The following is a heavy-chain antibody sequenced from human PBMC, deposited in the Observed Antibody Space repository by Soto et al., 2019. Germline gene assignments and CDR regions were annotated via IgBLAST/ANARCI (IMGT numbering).Heavy chain of an antibody. CDR1: GGSISSGDYY. CDR2: IYYSGST. J-gene: IGHJ6*02. CDR3: ARGFSSSRPTYYYYYGMDV. D-gene: IGHD6-13*01. Sequence: SATLSITCTVSGGSISSGDYYWSWIRQPPGKGLEWIGYIYYSGSTYYNPSLKSRVTISVDTSKNQFSLKLSSVTAADTAVYYCARGFSSSRPTYYYYYGMDVWGQGTTVTVSS. V-gene: IGHV4-30-4*01.